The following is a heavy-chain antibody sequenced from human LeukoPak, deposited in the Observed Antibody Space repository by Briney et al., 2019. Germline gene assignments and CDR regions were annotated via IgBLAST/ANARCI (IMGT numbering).Heavy chain of an antibody. Sequence: SETLSLTCTVSGYSISSGYYWGWIRQPPGKGLEWIGSIYHSGSTFYNTPLKSRVTVSADTSKNQFSLKLSSVTAADTAVYYCARGVYYDFWSGYRPYYMDVWGKGTTVTVSS. D-gene: IGHD3-3*01. CDR3: ARGVYYDFWSGYRPYYMDV. V-gene: IGHV4-38-2*02. J-gene: IGHJ6*03. CDR1: GYSISSGYY. CDR2: IYHSGST.